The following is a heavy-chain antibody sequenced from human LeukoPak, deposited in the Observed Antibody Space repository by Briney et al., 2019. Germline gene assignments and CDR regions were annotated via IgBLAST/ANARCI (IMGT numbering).Heavy chain of an antibody. D-gene: IGHD2-2*01. Sequence: PGGSLRLSCAASGFTFSSYGMHWVRQAPGKGLEWVAVIWYDGSNNYYADSVKGRFTISRDNSKNTLYLQMNSLRAEDTAVYYCARGQGGCSSTSCIYYYGMDVWGQGTTVTVSS. J-gene: IGHJ6*02. CDR2: IWYDGSNN. CDR1: GFTFSSYG. CDR3: ARGQGGCSSTSCIYYYGMDV. V-gene: IGHV3-33*01.